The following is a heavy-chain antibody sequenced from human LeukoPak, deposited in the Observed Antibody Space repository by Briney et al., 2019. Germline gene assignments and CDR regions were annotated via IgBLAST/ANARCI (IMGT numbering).Heavy chain of an antibody. Sequence: PGGSLRLSCAASGFTFSSYAMSWVRQAPGKGLEWVSAISGSGGSTYYADSVKGRFTISRGNSKNTLYLQMNSLRAEDTAVYYCARTGSSGWYYFDYWGQGTLVTVSS. CDR2: ISGSGGST. CDR1: GFTFSSYA. D-gene: IGHD6-19*01. V-gene: IGHV3-23*01. J-gene: IGHJ4*02. CDR3: ARTGSSGWYYFDY.